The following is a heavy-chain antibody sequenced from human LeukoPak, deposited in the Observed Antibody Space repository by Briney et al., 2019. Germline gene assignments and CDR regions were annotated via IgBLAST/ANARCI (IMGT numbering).Heavy chain of an antibody. CDR1: GGSISSGGYY. Sequence: SETLSLTCTVSGGSISSGGYYWSWIRQPPGKGLEWIGEINHSGSTNYNPSLKSRVTISVDTSKNQFSLKLSSVTAADTAVYYCARAIAVAGSYYFDYWGQGTLVTVSS. J-gene: IGHJ4*02. CDR2: INHSGST. D-gene: IGHD6-19*01. V-gene: IGHV4-39*07. CDR3: ARAIAVAGSYYFDY.